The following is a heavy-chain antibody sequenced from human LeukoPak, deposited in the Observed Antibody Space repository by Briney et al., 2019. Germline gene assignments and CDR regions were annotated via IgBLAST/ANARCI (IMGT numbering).Heavy chain of an antibody. J-gene: IGHJ3*02. CDR3: ARGHSSDAFDI. Sequence: PGRSLRLSCAASGFTFSSYAMHWVRQAPGKGLEWVAVISYDGSNKYYADSVKGRFTISRDNSKNTLYLQMNSLRAEDTAVYYCARGHSSDAFDIWGQGTMVTVSS. V-gene: IGHV3-30*04. CDR1: GFTFSSYA. CDR2: ISYDGSNK. D-gene: IGHD2-15*01.